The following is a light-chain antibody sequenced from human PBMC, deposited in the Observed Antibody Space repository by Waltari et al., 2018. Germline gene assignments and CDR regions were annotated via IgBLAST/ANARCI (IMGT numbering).Light chain of an antibody. CDR1: QSVGKS. CDR2: GAS. V-gene: IGKV3-20*01. CDR3: QHYVNLPVT. Sequence: EIVLPQSPGTLSLSPGERAPLSGRASQSVGKSLAWYQQKPGQAPRLLIYGASTRATGTPGRFSGSGFGTDFSLAISSLEPEDFAVYFCQHYVNLPVTFGQGTKVEI. J-gene: IGKJ1*01.